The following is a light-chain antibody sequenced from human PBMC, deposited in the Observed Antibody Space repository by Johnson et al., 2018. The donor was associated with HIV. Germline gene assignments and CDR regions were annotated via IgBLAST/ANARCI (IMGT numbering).Light chain of an antibody. CDR3: GTWDSSLSAGRV. V-gene: IGLV1-51*01. Sequence: QSVLTQPPSVSAAPGQKVTISCSGSSSNIGNNYVSWYQQLPGTAPKLLSYDNNKRPSGIPDRFSGSKSGTSATLGITGLQTGDEADYYCGTWDSSLSAGRVFGTGTKVTVL. J-gene: IGLJ1*01. CDR1: SSNIGNNY. CDR2: DNN.